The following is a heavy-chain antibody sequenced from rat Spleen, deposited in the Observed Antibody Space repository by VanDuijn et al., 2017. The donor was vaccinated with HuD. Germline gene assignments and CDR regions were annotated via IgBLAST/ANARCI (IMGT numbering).Heavy chain of an antibody. CDR2: ITHTDGGST. J-gene: IGHJ2*01. V-gene: IGHV5-31*01. Sequence: EVQLVESGGGLVQPGRSLKLSCVASGFTFNNYWMTWIRQAPGKGLEWVATITHTDGGSTYYPDSVKGRFTISRDNTENTVYLQMNSLRSEDTATYYCVKGSPFNYWGQGVMVTVSS. CDR1: GFTFNNYW. CDR3: VKGSPFNY.